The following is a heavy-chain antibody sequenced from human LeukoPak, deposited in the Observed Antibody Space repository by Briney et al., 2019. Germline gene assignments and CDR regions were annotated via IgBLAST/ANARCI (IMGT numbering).Heavy chain of an antibody. J-gene: IGHJ4*02. D-gene: IGHD5-12*01. CDR1: GFTFSSYG. Sequence: GGSLRLSCAASGFTFSSYGMHWGSQAPGKGRGWGAVILYDGSNKYYADSVNGRFPISSGNSKNTLYLQMNSLRAEDTAVYYCAKQVYSGYDFDYWGQGTLVTVSS. CDR2: ILYDGSNK. V-gene: IGHV3-30*18. CDR3: AKQVYSGYDFDY.